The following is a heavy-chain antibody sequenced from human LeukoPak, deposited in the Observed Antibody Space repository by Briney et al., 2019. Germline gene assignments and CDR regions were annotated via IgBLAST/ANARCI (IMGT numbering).Heavy chain of an antibody. CDR2: IYPGDYDT. CDR3: ARLSPTGYCSSTSCSSFDC. J-gene: IGHJ4*02. CDR1: ADGFTSYW. D-gene: IGHD2-2*01. Sequence: GAPLQISSNAAADGFTSYWIGCGRRMPGKGVECMGIIYPGDYDTRYSPSFQGQVTMSADTTISTAYMQWSSLKATDTAMYDCARLSPTGYCSSTSCSSFDCGGEATLVSVSS. V-gene: IGHV5-51*01.